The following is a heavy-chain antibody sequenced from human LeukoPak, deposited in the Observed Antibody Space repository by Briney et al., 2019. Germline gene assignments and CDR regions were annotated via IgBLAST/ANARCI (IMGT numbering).Heavy chain of an antibody. CDR1: GFTFSSYW. D-gene: IGHD1-26*01. Sequence: GSLRLSCAASGFTFSSYWMHWVRQAPGKGLVWVSRINSDGSSTSYADSVKGRFTISRDNAKNTLYLQMNSLRAEDTAVYYCARVVGVSRVDYWGQGTLVTVSS. J-gene: IGHJ4*02. CDR2: INSDGSST. CDR3: ARVVGVSRVDY. V-gene: IGHV3-74*01.